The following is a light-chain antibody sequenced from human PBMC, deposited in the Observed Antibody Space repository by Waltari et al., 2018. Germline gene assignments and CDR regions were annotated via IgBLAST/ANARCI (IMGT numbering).Light chain of an antibody. J-gene: IGKJ5*01. CDR2: WAS. Sequence: DIVMTQSPDSLAVSLGERATINCKSSQSVLYSSNNKNYLAWYQQKTGQRPKLLIYWASTRESGVSDRFSGSGSGTDFTLTISSLQAEDVAVYYCQQYYSTPRTFGQGTRLEIK. CDR3: QQYYSTPRT. CDR1: QSVLYSSNNKNY. V-gene: IGKV4-1*01.